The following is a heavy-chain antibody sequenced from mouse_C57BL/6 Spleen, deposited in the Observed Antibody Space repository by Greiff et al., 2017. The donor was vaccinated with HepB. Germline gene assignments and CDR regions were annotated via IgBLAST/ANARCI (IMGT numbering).Heavy chain of an antibody. CDR2: IDPSDSYT. J-gene: IGHJ4*01. CDR3: ARIRIAVVESYYYAMDY. Sequence: QVQLQQPGAELVRPGTSVKLSCKASGYTFTSYWMHWVKQRPGQGLEWIGVIDPSDSYTNYNQKFKGKATLTVDTSSSTAYMQLSSLTSEDSAVYYCARIRIAVVESYYYAMDYWGQGTSVTVSS. D-gene: IGHD1-1*01. CDR1: GYTFTSYW. V-gene: IGHV1-59*01.